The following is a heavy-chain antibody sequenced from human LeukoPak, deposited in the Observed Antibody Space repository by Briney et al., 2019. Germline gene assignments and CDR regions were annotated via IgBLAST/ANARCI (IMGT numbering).Heavy chain of an antibody. CDR2: IHSSSGSI. Sequence: GGSLRLTCAASGFNFTNYNMNWVRQAPGKGLEWVSSIHSSSGSIYYADSLKGRFTISRDNAKNSLYLQMNSLRAEDTAVYYCARDLAWDAFDIWGQGTMVTVSS. CDR1: GFNFTNYN. V-gene: IGHV3-21*01. J-gene: IGHJ3*02. CDR3: ARDLAWDAFDI.